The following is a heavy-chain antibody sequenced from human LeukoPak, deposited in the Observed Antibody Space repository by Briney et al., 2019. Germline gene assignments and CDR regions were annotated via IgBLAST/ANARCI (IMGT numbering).Heavy chain of an antibody. CDR1: GGSISSGDYY. Sequence: SQTLSLTCTVSGGSISSGDYYWSWIRQPPGKGLEWIGYIYYSGSTYYNPSLKSRVTISVDTSKNQFSLKLSSVTAADTAVYYCARDGGYSYGYPFDYWGQGTLVTVSS. CDR2: IYYSGST. J-gene: IGHJ4*02. V-gene: IGHV4-31*03. D-gene: IGHD5-18*01. CDR3: ARDGGYSYGYPFDY.